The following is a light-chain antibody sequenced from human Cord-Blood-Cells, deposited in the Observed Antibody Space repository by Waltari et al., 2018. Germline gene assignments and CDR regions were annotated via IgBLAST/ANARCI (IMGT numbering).Light chain of an antibody. V-gene: IGLV2-14*01. Sequence: QSALTQPASVSGSPGQSITISCTGTSSDVGGYNYVSWYQQHPGKAPKLMIYDVSNRPSGFSNRFSGSKSGNTASLTISGLQAEDEADYYCSSYTSSSLGVFGTGTKVTVL. J-gene: IGLJ1*01. CDR3: SSYTSSSLGV. CDR1: SSDVGGYNY. CDR2: DVS.